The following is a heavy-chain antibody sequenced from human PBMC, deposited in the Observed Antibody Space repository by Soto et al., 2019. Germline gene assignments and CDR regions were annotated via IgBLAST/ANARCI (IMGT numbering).Heavy chain of an antibody. CDR2: INAGNGNT. J-gene: IGHJ3*02. Sequence: QVKLVQSGAEVKKPGASVKVSCKASGYTFTSYAMHWVRQAPGQRLEWMGWINAGNGNTKYSQKFQGRVTITRDTSASTAYMELSSLRSEDTAVYYCARVPGALGAFDIWGQGTMVTVSS. D-gene: IGHD3-10*01. CDR1: GYTFTSYA. CDR3: ARVPGALGAFDI. V-gene: IGHV1-3*01.